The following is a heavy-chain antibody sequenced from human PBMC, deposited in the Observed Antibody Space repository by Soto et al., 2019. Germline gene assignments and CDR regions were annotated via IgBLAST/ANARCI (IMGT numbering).Heavy chain of an antibody. J-gene: IGHJ3*02. Sequence: ASVKVSCKASGYTFTSYGISWVLQAPGQGLEWMGWISAYNGNTNYAQKLQGRVTMTTDTSTSTAYMELRSLRSDDTAVYYCARGGAAAGRRYAFDIWGQGTMITVSS. CDR2: ISAYNGNT. CDR3: ARGGAAAGRRYAFDI. CDR1: GYTFTSYG. V-gene: IGHV1-18*01. D-gene: IGHD6-13*01.